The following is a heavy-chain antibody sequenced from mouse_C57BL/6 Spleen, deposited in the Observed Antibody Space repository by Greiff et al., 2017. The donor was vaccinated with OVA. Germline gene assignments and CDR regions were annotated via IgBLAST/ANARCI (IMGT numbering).Heavy chain of an antibody. CDR3: AREGGYDGETY. J-gene: IGHJ3*01. Sequence: DVMLVESGGDLVKPGGSLKLSCAASGFTFSSYGMSWVRQTPDKRLEWVATISSGGSYTYYPDSVKGRFTISRDNAKNTLYLQMSSLKSEDTAMYYCAREGGYDGETYWGQGTLVTVSA. V-gene: IGHV5-6*02. CDR2: ISSGGSYT. CDR1: GFTFSSYG. D-gene: IGHD2-3*01.